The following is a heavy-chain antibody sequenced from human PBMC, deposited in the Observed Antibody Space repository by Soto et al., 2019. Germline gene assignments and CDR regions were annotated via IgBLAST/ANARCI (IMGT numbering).Heavy chain of an antibody. CDR1: GFTFDDYA. V-gene: IGHV3-9*01. CDR3: AKEYPDYYYVSSGYSVGAFDI. Sequence: GGSLRLSCAASGFTFDDYAMHWVRQAPGKGLEWVSGISWNSGSRGYADSVKGRFTISRDNAKNSLYLQMNSLRAEDTALYYCAKEYPDYYYVSSGYSVGAFDIWGQGTMVTVSS. CDR2: ISWNSGSR. D-gene: IGHD3-22*01. J-gene: IGHJ3*02.